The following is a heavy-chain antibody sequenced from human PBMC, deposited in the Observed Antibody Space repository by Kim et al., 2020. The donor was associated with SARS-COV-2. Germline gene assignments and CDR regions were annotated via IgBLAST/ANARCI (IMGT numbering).Heavy chain of an antibody. CDR2: ISWNSGSI. V-gene: IGHV3-9*01. Sequence: GGSLRLSCAASGFTFDDYAMHWVRQAPGKGLEWVSGISWNSGSIGYADSVKGRFTISRDNAKNSLYLQMNSLRAEDTALYYCAKVSNYYDSSGYPPDWYFDLWGRGTLVTVSS. D-gene: IGHD3-22*01. CDR3: AKVSNYYDSSGYPPDWYFDL. J-gene: IGHJ2*01. CDR1: GFTFDDYA.